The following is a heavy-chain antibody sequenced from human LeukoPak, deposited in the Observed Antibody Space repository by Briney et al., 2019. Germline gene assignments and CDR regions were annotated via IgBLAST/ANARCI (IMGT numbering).Heavy chain of an antibody. Sequence: GGSLRLSCAASGFTFSSYAMHWVRQAPGKGLEWVAVISYDGSNRYYADSVKGRFTISRDNSKNTLYLQMNSLRAEDTAVYYCAKDGGDYRGQGTLVTVSS. J-gene: IGHJ4*02. CDR2: ISYDGSNR. V-gene: IGHV3-30-3*01. CDR1: GFTFSSYA. CDR3: AKDGGDY.